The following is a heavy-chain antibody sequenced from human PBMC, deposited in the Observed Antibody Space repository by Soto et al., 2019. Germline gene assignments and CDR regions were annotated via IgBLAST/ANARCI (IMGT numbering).Heavy chain of an antibody. V-gene: IGHV3-21*01. CDR3: TRDHHFDH. CDR2: ISSRSIYI. CDR1: GVSCSDYS. J-gene: IGHJ5*02. Sequence: PVGPRRVSCAAAGVSCSDYSMNWVRQAPGKGLEWVSSISSRSIYIYYADSVKGRFTISRDNAKNSLYLQMNSLRAEDTAVYYCTRDHHFDHWGQGTLVTVSS.